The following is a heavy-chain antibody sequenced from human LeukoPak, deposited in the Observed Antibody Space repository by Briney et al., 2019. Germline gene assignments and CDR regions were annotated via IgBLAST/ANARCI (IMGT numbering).Heavy chain of an antibody. CDR3: AKDRQYSSSWYLFDY. CDR2: ISGDGTDT. CDR1: GFSLSPYG. D-gene: IGHD6-13*01. Sequence: PGGSLRLSCTASGFSLSPYGMHWVRQAPGKGLEWVAMISGDGTDTKYEDSVKGRFTISREKSKNTLYLQVNSLRAEDTAVYYCAKDRQYSSSWYLFDYWGQGTLVTVSS. J-gene: IGHJ4*02. V-gene: IGHV3-30*18.